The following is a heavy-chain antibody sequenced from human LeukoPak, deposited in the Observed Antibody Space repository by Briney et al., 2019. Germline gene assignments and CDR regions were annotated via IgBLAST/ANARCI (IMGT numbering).Heavy chain of an antibody. CDR1: GYSFTSYW. CDR2: IYPGDSDT. J-gene: IGHJ6*03. CDR3: ARHGIVVVPASVPISYYMDV. V-gene: IGHV5-51*01. Sequence: GESLKISCKGSGYSFTSYWIGWVRQMPGKGLEWMGIIYPGDSDTRYSPSFQGQVTISADKSISTAYLQWSSLKASDTAMYYCARHGIVVVPASVPISYYMDVWGKGTTVTVSS. D-gene: IGHD2-2*01.